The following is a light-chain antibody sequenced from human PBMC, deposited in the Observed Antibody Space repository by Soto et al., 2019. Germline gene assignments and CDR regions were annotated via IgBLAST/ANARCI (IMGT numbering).Light chain of an antibody. CDR1: QSLLHGDGKTY. J-gene: IGKJ1*01. CDR2: EVS. CDR3: QQYGSSRT. Sequence: DVVMTQTPLSLSVTPGQPASISCKSSQSLLHGDGKTYLYWYLQKPGQPPQLLIYEVSKRLSGVPDRFSGSGSGTDFTLTISRLEPEDFAVYYCQQYGSSRTFGQGTKVEIK. V-gene: IGKV2D-29*01.